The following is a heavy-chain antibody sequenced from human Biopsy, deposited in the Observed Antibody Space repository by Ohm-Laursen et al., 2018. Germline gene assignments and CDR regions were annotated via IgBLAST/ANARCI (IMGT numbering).Heavy chain of an antibody. CDR3: AHVVITYGGIIALDAFDV. D-gene: IGHD3-16*02. V-gene: IGHV2-5*02. CDR1: GFSLSTTGVG. J-gene: IGHJ3*01. Sequence: TQTLTLTYAFSGFSLSTTGVGVTWIRQPPGKALECLAVVYWDNDKRYSPSLWSRLNIWKDASKNRVVLTLTDMDPVDTATYYCAHVVITYGGIIALDAFDVWGQGSMVIVSS. CDR2: VYWDNDK.